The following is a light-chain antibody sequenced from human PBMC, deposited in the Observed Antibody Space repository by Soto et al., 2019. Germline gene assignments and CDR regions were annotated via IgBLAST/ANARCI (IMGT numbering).Light chain of an antibody. CDR2: GSS. J-gene: IGKJ5*01. V-gene: IGKV3-15*01. CDR3: QQSNAWPRT. Sequence: EIVMRLSPATRAVYPGGSVTLSCRASQLFSSNLAWYQRRPGQAPRLLIYGSSTRATGVPPRFSGSASGTEFTLTIRSRQSEEFGVYYCQQSNAWPRTFGQGTRLE. CDR1: QLFSSN.